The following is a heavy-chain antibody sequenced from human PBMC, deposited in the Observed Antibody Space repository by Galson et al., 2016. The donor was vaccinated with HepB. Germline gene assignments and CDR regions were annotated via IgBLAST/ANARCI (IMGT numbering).Heavy chain of an antibody. Sequence: TLSLTCTVSGDSISSGDYFWSWIRQLPGKGLEWIGYIYYTGSTYYNPSLKSRLTMSVDTSKKQLSLKLSSVTASDTAVYYCARVSGLLVYGIDVWGQGTTVTVSS. CDR2: IYYTGST. V-gene: IGHV4-31*03. CDR1: GDSISSGDYF. J-gene: IGHJ6*02. D-gene: IGHD2-15*01. CDR3: ARVSGLLVYGIDV.